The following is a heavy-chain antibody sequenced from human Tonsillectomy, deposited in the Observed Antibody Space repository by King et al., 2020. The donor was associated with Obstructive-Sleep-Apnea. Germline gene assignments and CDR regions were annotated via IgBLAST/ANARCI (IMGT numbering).Heavy chain of an antibody. CDR1: GGSISGYH. CDR2: IYYSGTT. J-gene: IGHJ4*02. V-gene: IGHV4-59*08. D-gene: IGHD3-22*01. Sequence: QLQESGPGLVKPSETLSLTCSVSGGSISGYHWSWIRQSPGKGLEWIGNIYYSGTTNYYPSLKSRVTISVDTSKNQFSLKLSSMTAADTAVYYCARVSMLDYDTEHNNPFSRHFARWGQGTLVTVSS. CDR3: ARVSMLDYDTEHNNPFSRHFAR.